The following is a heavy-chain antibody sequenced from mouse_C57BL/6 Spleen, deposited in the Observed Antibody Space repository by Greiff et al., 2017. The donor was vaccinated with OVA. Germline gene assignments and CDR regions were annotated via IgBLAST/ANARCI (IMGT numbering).Heavy chain of an antibody. CDR3: ARGLPHYYAMDY. V-gene: IGHV5-17*01. Sequence: EVQLVESGGGLVKPGGSLKLSCAASGFTFSDYGMHWVRQAPVKGLEWVAYISSGSSTIYYADTVKGRFTISRDNAKNTLFLQMTSLRSSDTAMDYCARGLPHYYAMDYWGQGTSVTVSS. D-gene: IGHD2-4*01. J-gene: IGHJ4*01. CDR2: ISSGSSTI. CDR1: GFTFSDYG.